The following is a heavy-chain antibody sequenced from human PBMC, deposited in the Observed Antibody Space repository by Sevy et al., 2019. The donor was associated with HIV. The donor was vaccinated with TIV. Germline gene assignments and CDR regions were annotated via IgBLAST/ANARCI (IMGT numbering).Heavy chain of an antibody. D-gene: IGHD6-6*01. J-gene: IGHJ4*02. V-gene: IGHV3-30-3*01. Sequence: GGSLTLSCAASGFTFSSYAMHWVRQAPGKGLEWVAVISYDGSNKYYADSVKGRFTISRDNSKNTLYLQMNSLRAEDTAVYYCAREGGEIAARPDQLPFDYWGQGTLVTVSS. CDR3: AREGGEIAARPDQLPFDY. CDR2: ISYDGSNK. CDR1: GFTFSSYA.